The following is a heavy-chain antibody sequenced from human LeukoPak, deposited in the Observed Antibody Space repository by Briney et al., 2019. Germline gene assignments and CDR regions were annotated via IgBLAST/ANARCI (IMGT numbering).Heavy chain of an antibody. CDR1: GGSFSGYY. J-gene: IGHJ6*02. CDR3: ARASIAVAGTYYYGMDV. CDR2: INHSGST. V-gene: IGHV4-34*01. Sequence: SEALSLTCAVYGGSFSGYYWSWIRQPPGKGLEWIGEINHSGSTNYNPSLKSRVTISVDTSKNQFSLKLSSVTAADTAVHYCARASIAVAGTYYYGMDVWGQGTTVTVSS. D-gene: IGHD6-19*01.